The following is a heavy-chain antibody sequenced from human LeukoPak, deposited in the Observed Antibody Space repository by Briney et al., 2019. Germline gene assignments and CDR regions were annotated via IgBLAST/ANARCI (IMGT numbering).Heavy chain of an antibody. J-gene: IGHJ4*02. CDR3: AKFIAAPFYFDY. CDR1: GFTFSSYS. Sequence: GGSLRLSCAASGFTFSSYSMNWVRQAPGKGLEWVSSISSSSSYIYYADSVKGRFTISRDNAKNSLYLQMNSLRAEDTAVYYCAKFIAAPFYFDYRGQGTLVTVSS. CDR2: ISSSSSYI. V-gene: IGHV3-21*01. D-gene: IGHD6-13*01.